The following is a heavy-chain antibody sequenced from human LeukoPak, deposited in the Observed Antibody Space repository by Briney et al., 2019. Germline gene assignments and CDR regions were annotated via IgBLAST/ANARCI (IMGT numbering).Heavy chain of an antibody. CDR3: AREIGGNWFDP. CDR1: GFTFSSYW. Sequence: GGSLRLSCAASGFTFSSYWMHWVRQAPGKGLVWVSRINSDGSSTSYADSVKGRFTISRDNAENTLYLQMNSLRAEDTAVYYCAREIGGNWFDPWGQGTLVTVSS. J-gene: IGHJ5*02. CDR2: INSDGSST. D-gene: IGHD3-16*01. V-gene: IGHV3-74*01.